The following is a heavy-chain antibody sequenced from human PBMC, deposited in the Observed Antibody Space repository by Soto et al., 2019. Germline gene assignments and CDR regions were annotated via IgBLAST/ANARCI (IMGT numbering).Heavy chain of an antibody. CDR2: ISGSGGST. V-gene: IGHV3-23*01. J-gene: IGHJ3*02. CDR1: GFTFSSYA. CDR3: AKDYLGINPPDAFDI. Sequence: GESLKISCAASGFTFSSYAMSWVRQAPGKGLEWVSAISGSGGSTYYADSVKGRFTISRDNSKNTLYLQMNSLRAEDTAVYYCAKDYLGINPPDAFDIWGQGTMVTVSS. D-gene: IGHD7-27*01.